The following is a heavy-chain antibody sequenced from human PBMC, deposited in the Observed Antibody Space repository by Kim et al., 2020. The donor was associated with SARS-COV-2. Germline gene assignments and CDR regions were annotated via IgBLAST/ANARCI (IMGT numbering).Heavy chain of an antibody. CDR1: GFTLDDYA. V-gene: IGHV3-43*02. D-gene: IGHD3-3*01. CDR3: AKDTIFGVYAYYSYGMDV. CDR2: ISGDGGIT. J-gene: IGHJ6*02. Sequence: GGSLRLSCAVSGFTLDDYAMHWVRQAPGKGLEWVSLISGDGGITYYADSVKGRFTISRDNSKNSLYLQMNSLRTEDTALYYCAKDTIFGVYAYYSYGMDVCGQGTTVTVSS.